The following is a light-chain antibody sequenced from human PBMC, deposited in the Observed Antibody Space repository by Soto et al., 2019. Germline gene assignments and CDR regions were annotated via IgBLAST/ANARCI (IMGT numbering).Light chain of an antibody. CDR3: QQSYSTPVT. Sequence: DIQMTQSPSSLSASVGDRVTITCRASRXXXXFLNWYQQKSEKAPKLLIYAASSLQSGVPSRFXXSGXGXXXXXXXXXLXPEDFATYYCQQSYSTPVTFGQGTKLEIK. V-gene: IGKV1-39*01. J-gene: IGKJ2*01. CDR1: RXXXXF. CDR2: AAS.